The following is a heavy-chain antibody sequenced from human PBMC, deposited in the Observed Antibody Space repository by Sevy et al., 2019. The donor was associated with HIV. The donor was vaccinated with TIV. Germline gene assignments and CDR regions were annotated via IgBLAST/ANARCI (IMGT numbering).Heavy chain of an antibody. Sequence: GGSLRLSCAASGFTFSNYAMSWVRQAPGKGLEWVSTFSFGCGKINYADSVKGRFTISRDNSKNTLYLKMNSLRAEDTALYYGAREGCSKPHDYWGQGTLVTVSS. J-gene: IGHJ4*02. D-gene: IGHD2-2*01. CDR2: FSFGCGKI. CDR3: AREGCSKPHDY. CDR1: GFTFSNYA. V-gene: IGHV3-23*01.